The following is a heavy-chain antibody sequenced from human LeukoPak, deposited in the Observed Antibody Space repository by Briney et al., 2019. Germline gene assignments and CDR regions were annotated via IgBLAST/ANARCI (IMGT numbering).Heavy chain of an antibody. J-gene: IGHJ4*02. D-gene: IGHD2-15*01. V-gene: IGHV3-30-3*01. Sequence: GGSLRLSWAAAGFTFSSYAMHWVRQAPGEGLEWVAVISYDGSNKYYADSGTGRFTISRDNSKNTLYLQMNSLRAEDTAVYYCARDIGSPLDYWGQGTLVTVSS. CDR3: ARDIGSPLDY. CDR2: ISYDGSNK. CDR1: GFTFSSYA.